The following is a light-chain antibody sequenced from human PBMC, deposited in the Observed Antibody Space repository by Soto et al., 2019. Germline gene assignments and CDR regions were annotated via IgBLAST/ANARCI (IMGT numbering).Light chain of an antibody. CDR1: QSVSSSY. CDR2: GAS. V-gene: IGKV3-20*01. CDR3: QQYGSSPRLN. J-gene: IGKJ3*01. Sequence: EMVLTQSPGTLSLSPGERATLSCRASQSVSSSYLAWYQQKPGQAPRLLIYGASSMATGIPDRFSGSGSGTDFTLTISRLEPEDGAVYYCQQYGSSPRLNFGPGAKVDIK.